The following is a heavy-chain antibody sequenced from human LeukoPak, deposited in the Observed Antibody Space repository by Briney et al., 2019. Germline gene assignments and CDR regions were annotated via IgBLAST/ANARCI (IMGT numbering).Heavy chain of an antibody. CDR3: AKDVGKWESLHFFDY. CDR2: VSSSGSAI. J-gene: IGHJ4*02. D-gene: IGHD1-26*01. V-gene: IGHV3-48*02. CDR1: GFTFSSYS. Sequence: QPGGSLRLSCAASGFTFSSYSMNWVRQAPGKGLEWVSYVSSSGSAIYYADSVKGRFTISRDNAKNSLYLQMNSLTDDDTAVYYCAKDVGKWESLHFFDYWGQGTLVTVSS.